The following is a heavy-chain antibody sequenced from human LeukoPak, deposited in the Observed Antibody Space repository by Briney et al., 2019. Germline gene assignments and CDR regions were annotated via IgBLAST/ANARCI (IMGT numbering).Heavy chain of an antibody. Sequence: PSETLSLTCAVYGGSFSGYYWSWIRQPPGKGLEWIGEINHSGSTNYNPSLKSRVTTSVDTSKNQFSLKLSSVTAADTAVYYCARGLRFGVVISGYYYMDVWGKGTTVTVSS. CDR1: GGSFSGYY. J-gene: IGHJ6*03. D-gene: IGHD3-3*01. V-gene: IGHV4-34*01. CDR3: ARGLRFGVVISGYYYMDV. CDR2: INHSGST.